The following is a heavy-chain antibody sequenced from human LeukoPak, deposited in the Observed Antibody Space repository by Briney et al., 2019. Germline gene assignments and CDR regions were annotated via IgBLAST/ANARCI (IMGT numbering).Heavy chain of an antibody. J-gene: IGHJ6*04. Sequence: GGSLRLSCAASGFTFSTYGMSWVRQAPGKGLEWVSYISSGSSTIYYADSVKGRFTISRDNAKNSLQMNSLRAEDTAVYYCAELGITMIGGVWGKGTTVTISS. CDR3: AELGITMIGGV. D-gene: IGHD3-10*02. V-gene: IGHV3-48*04. CDR2: ISSGSSTI. CDR1: GFTFSTYG.